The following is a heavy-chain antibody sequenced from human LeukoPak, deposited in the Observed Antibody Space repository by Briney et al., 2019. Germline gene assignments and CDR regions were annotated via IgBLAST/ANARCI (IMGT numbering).Heavy chain of an antibody. CDR1: GFTFSSYS. J-gene: IGHJ3*02. CDR3: AREDSIEAFDI. Sequence: GGSLRLSCAASGFTFSSYSMNWVRQAPGKGLEWVSSISSSSSYIYYADSVKGRFTISRDNAKNSLYLQMNSLGAEDTAVYYCAREDSIEAFDIWGQGTMVTVSS. D-gene: IGHD4-11*01. V-gene: IGHV3-21*01. CDR2: ISSSSSYI.